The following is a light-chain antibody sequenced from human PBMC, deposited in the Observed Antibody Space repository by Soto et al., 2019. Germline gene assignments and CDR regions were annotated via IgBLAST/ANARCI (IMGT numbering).Light chain of an antibody. V-gene: IGKV1-9*01. CDR1: QGISSY. CDR3: QQLNSYT. Sequence: DIQMTQSPSTLSGSVGDRVTITCRASQGISSYLAWYQQKPGKAPKLLIYAASTLQSGVPSRFSGSGSGTEFTLTISSLQPEDFATYSCQQLNSYTFGQGTRLEIK. CDR2: AAS. J-gene: IGKJ5*01.